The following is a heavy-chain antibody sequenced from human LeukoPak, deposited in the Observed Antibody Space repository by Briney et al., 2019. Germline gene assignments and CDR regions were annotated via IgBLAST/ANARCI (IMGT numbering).Heavy chain of an antibody. Sequence: TGGSLRLSCTASGFTFSDFHMCWIRQAPGKGLEWVSHISGSGYAIHHPGSVKGRFTISRDNAKNSLYLQMNSLRVEDSAVYYCARLSGTYSRGGDHWGQGTLVTVSS. V-gene: IGHV3-11*01. CDR1: GFTFSDFH. CDR2: ISGSGYAI. D-gene: IGHD1-26*01. J-gene: IGHJ4*02. CDR3: ARLSGTYSRGGDH.